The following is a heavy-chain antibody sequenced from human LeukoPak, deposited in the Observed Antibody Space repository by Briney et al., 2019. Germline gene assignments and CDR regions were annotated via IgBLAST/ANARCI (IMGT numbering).Heavy chain of an antibody. V-gene: IGHV1-18*01. D-gene: IGHD3-22*01. J-gene: IGHJ4*02. CDR1: GYTFTSYG. CDR3: ARDYPKDYFDSSGYLDY. CDR2: ISTYNDNP. Sequence: ASVKVSCKASGYTFTSYGISWVRQAPGQGLEWMGWISTYNDNPNYAQKLQGRVTMTTDTSTGTAYMELRSLRSDDTAVYYCARDYPKDYFDSSGYLDYWGQGTLVTVSS.